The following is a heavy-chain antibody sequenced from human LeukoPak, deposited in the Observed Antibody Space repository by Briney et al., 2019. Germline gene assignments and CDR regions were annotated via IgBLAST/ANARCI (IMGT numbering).Heavy chain of an antibody. D-gene: IGHD1-14*01. Sequence: GGSLRLSCAASGFTFEDYAMHWVRQAPGKGLEWVSRINWNSASTGYADSVKGRFTISRDNVMNSLYLQMNSLRPEDTALYCCVKDRRNPYRPEGPFDPWGQGTLVTVSS. CDR3: VKDRRNPYRPEGPFDP. CDR1: GFTFEDYA. V-gene: IGHV3-9*01. CDR2: INWNSAST. J-gene: IGHJ5*02.